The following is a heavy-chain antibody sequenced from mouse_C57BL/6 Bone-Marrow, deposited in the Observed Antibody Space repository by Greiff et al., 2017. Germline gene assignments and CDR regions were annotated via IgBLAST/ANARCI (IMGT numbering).Heavy chain of an antibody. CDR3: TRSLITTVKSRYFDV. D-gene: IGHD1-1*01. Sequence: VQLQQSGAELVRPGASVTLSCKASGYTFTDYEMHWVKQTPVHGLEWIGAIDPETGGTAYNQKFKGKAILTADKSSSTAYMELRSLTSEDSAVYYCTRSLITTVKSRYFDVWGTGTTVTVSS. CDR1: GYTFTDYE. J-gene: IGHJ1*03. CDR2: IDPETGGT. V-gene: IGHV1-15*01.